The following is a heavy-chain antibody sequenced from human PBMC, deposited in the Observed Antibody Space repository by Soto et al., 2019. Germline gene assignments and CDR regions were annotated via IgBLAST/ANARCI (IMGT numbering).Heavy chain of an antibody. J-gene: IGHJ4*02. Sequence: PGGSLRLSCAGSGFTFSSYVMSWVRQAPGKGLEWVSGINDSGGSTYYADSVKGRFTISRDNSKSTLFLQMSTLKAEDTAVYYCAKVRFPYSTSSGVFDYWGQGSLVTVSS. CDR3: AKVRFPYSTSSGVFDY. CDR2: INDSGGST. V-gene: IGHV3-23*01. D-gene: IGHD6-6*01. CDR1: GFTFSSYV.